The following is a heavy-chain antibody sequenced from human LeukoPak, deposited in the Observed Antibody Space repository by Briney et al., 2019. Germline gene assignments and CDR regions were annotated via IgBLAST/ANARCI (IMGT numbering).Heavy chain of an antibody. V-gene: IGHV1-69*05. J-gene: IGHJ3*02. CDR1: GGTFSGYA. CDR2: IIPIFGTA. CDR3: TRGISLVPAAPFDI. Sequence: SVKVACKASGGTFSGYAISWVRQAPGQGLEWMGGIIPIFGTANYAQKFQGRVTITTDESTSTAYMELSSLRSEDTAVYYCTRGISLVPAAPFDIWGQGTMDTVSS. D-gene: IGHD2-2*01.